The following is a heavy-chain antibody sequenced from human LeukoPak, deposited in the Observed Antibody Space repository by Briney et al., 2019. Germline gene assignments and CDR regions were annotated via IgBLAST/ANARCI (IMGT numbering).Heavy chain of an antibody. V-gene: IGHV3-74*01. CDR1: GFTFSSYW. J-gene: IGHJ4*02. Sequence: GGSLRLSCAASGFTFSSYWMHWVRQAPGKGLVWVSRINSDGSSTSYADSVKGRFTISRDNAKNTLYLQMNSLRAEDTAVYYCAKEERYYYDSSGNNVVYWGQGTLVTVSS. CDR3: AKEERYYYDSSGNNVVY. D-gene: IGHD3-22*01. CDR2: INSDGSST.